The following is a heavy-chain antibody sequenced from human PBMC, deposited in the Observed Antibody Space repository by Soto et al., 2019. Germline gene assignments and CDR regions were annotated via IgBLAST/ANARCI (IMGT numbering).Heavy chain of an antibody. Sequence: ASVKVSCKASGYTFTSYYMHWVRQAPGQGLEWMGIINPSGGSTSYAQKFQGRVTMNRDTSRSTVYMELSSLRSEDTAVYYCARDPVLVVPSARTFYYYYGMDVWG. V-gene: IGHV1-46*01. CDR1: GYTFTSYY. CDR2: INPSGGST. D-gene: IGHD2-2*01. CDR3: ARDPVLVVPSARTFYYYYGMDV. J-gene: IGHJ6*02.